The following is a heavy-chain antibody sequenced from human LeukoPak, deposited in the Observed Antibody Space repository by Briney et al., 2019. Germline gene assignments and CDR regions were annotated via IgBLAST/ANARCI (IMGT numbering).Heavy chain of an antibody. CDR2: ISSSSSYI. CDR1: GFTFNSYA. Sequence: GGSLRLSCAASGFTFNSYAMYWVRQAPGKGLEWVSSISSSSSYIYYADSVKGRFTISRDNAKNSLYLQMNSLRAEDTAVYYCARAGGDYGNAFDIWGQGTMVTVSS. D-gene: IGHD4-17*01. CDR3: ARAGGDYGNAFDI. J-gene: IGHJ3*02. V-gene: IGHV3-21*01.